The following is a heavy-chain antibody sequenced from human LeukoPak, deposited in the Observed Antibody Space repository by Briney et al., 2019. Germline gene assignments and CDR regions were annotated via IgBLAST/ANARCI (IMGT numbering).Heavy chain of an antibody. D-gene: IGHD4-17*01. CDR3: ARLNYGDPLDY. J-gene: IGHJ4*02. CDR2: IYSGGST. V-gene: IGHV3-53*01. Sequence: GGSLRLSRAASGFTVSSNYMSWVRQAPGKGLEWVSVIYSGGSTYYADSVKGRFTISRDNSKNTLYLQMNSLRAEDTAVYYCARLNYGDPLDYWGQGTLVTVSS. CDR1: GFTVSSNY.